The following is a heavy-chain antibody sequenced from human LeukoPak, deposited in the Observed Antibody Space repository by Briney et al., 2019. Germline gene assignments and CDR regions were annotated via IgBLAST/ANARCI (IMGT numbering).Heavy chain of an antibody. CDR2: IYTNGTN. Sequence: PSETLSLTCTVSAGSIRSYYWTWIRQPAGKGLEWIGRIYTNGTNNHNPSPKSRVSMSQATSKNQFSRKVISVTAADTAVYYCARPRGGDTDYWGQGILVTVSS. CDR1: AGSIRSYY. V-gene: IGHV4-4*07. CDR3: ARPRGGDTDY. J-gene: IGHJ4*02. D-gene: IGHD3-16*01.